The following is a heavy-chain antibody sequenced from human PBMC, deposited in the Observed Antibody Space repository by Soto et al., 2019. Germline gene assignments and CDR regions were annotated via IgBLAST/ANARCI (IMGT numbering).Heavy chain of an antibody. V-gene: IGHV4-4*02. CDR2: IYHSGST. CDR1: GGSISSSNW. Sequence: SLTCAVSGGSISSSNWWSWVRHPPGERLEWSGEIYHSGSTNYNPSLKSRVTISVDKSTIQSSLKLSSVTAADTAVYYCAVGIAVAGTLAYWGQGTLVTVSS. CDR3: AVGIAVAGTLAY. J-gene: IGHJ4*02. D-gene: IGHD6-19*01.